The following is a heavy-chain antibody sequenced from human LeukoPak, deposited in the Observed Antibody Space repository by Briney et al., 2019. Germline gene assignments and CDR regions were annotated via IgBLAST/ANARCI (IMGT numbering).Heavy chain of an antibody. CDR3: SKRPPSVVANAFHI. CDR2: ISGSGGTT. J-gene: IGHJ3*02. D-gene: IGHD5-12*01. V-gene: IGHV3-23*01. Sequence: GGSLRLSCAASGFTVSNFWIHWVRQAPGKGLEWVSTISGSGGTTYYADSVKGRFTISRDNSKNTLYLEMDSLRADDTAGYSCSKRPPSVVANAFHIWGQGTMVTVSS. CDR1: GFTVSNFW.